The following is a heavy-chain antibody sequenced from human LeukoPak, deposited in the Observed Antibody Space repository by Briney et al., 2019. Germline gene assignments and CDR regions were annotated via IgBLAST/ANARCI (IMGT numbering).Heavy chain of an antibody. CDR3: AREHRWLQSHFDY. J-gene: IGHJ4*02. Sequence: PGRSLRLSCAASGFTLSSYAMHWVRQAPGKGLEWVAVISYDGSNKYYADSVKGRFTISRDNSKNTLYLQMNSLRAEDTAVYYCAREHRWLQSHFDYWGQGTLVTVSS. CDR1: GFTLSSYA. V-gene: IGHV3-30*04. CDR2: ISYDGSNK. D-gene: IGHD5-24*01.